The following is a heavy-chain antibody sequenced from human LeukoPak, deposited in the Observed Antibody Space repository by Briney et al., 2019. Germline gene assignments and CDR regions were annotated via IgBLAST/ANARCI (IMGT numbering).Heavy chain of an antibody. D-gene: IGHD6-13*01. CDR1: GGSFSGYC. Sequence: PSETLSLTCAVYGGSFSGYCWSWIRQPPGKGLEWIGYIYHSGSTYYNPSLKSRVTISVDRSKNQFSLKLSSVTAADTAVYYCARVCIAAAGTRWFDPWGQGTLVTVSS. CDR2: IYHSGST. V-gene: IGHV4-34*01. J-gene: IGHJ5*02. CDR3: ARVCIAAAGTRWFDP.